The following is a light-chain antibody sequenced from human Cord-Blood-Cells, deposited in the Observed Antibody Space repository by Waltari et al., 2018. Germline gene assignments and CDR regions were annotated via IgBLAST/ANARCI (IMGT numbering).Light chain of an antibody. CDR2: YDS. J-gene: IGLJ3*02. CDR3: QVGDGSRDHPV. V-gene: IGLV3-21*04. Sequence: SYVLTPPPSVSVGPGKTARITCGGNNIGSKSVQWHQQKPGQATVLGIYYDSDRPSGIPRRLSGSNSRDTATLAISMGEAGEWVYNYCQVGDGSRDHPVFGGGTKLTVL. CDR1: NIGSKS.